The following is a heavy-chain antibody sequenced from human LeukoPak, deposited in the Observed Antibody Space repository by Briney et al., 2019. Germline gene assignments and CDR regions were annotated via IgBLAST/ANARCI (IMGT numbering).Heavy chain of an antibody. V-gene: IGHV4-61*02. CDR3: ARDVWFGAGRTFDY. Sequence: SETLSLTCTVSGGSISSGSYYWSWIWQPAGKGLEWIGRIYTSGSTNYNPSLKSRVTISVDTSKNQFSLRLSSVTAADTAVYYCARDVWFGAGRTFDYWGQGTLVTVSS. D-gene: IGHD3-10*01. CDR1: GGSISSGSYY. CDR2: IYTSGST. J-gene: IGHJ4*02.